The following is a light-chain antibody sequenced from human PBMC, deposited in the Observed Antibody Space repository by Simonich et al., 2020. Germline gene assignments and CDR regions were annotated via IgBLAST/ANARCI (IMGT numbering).Light chain of an antibody. J-gene: IGLJ2*01. CDR3: QTWGTGIVV. V-gene: IGLV4-69*01. CDR2: LNSDGSH. Sequence: QLVLTQSPSASASLGASVKLTCTLSSGPSSYATAWHQQNPEKGPRYLMKLNSDGSHSKGDGIPARFSGSSSGAERYLTISSLPSEDAADYYGQTWGTGIVVFGGGTKLTVL. CDR1: SGPSSYA.